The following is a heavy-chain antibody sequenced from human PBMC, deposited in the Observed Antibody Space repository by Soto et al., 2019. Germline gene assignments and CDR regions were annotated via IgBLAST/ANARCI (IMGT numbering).Heavy chain of an antibody. J-gene: IGHJ4*02. CDR3: ARDNGYSYGYTLDH. D-gene: IGHD5-18*01. CDR2: IYYSGST. CDR1: GGSISSYY. Sequence: SETLSLTCTVSGGSISSYYWSWIRQLPGKGLEWIGYIYYSGSTNYNPSLKSRVNISVDTSKNQFSLKLSSVTAADTAVYYCARDNGYSYGYTLDHWGQGTLVTVS. V-gene: IGHV4-59*01.